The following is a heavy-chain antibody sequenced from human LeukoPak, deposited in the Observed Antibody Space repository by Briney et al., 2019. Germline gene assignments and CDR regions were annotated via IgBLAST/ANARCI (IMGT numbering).Heavy chain of an antibody. V-gene: IGHV3-30-3*01. CDR2: ISYDGSKI. Sequence: GGSLRLSCAATVFTFSHYSMYWVRQAPGKGLEWVAVISYDGSKIYYADSVKGRFTISRDNSRNTLFLQMSSLRPEDTAVFYCARDDYGQYYFQYWGQGTLVTVSS. J-gene: IGHJ4*02. D-gene: IGHD4-17*01. CDR1: VFTFSHYS. CDR3: ARDDYGQYYFQY.